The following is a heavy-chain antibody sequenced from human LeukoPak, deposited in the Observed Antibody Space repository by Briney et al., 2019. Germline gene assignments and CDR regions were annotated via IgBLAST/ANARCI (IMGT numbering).Heavy chain of an antibody. D-gene: IGHD2-15*01. J-gene: IGHJ6*03. CDR1: GGTFSSYA. V-gene: IGHV1-69*05. Sequence: SVKVSCKASGGTFSSYAISWVRQAPGQGLEWMGRVIPIFGTANYAQKFQGRVTITTDESTSTAYMELSSLRSEDTAVYYCARDGCSGGSCYPDKAYYYYYMDVWGKGTTVTVSS. CDR3: ARDGCSGGSCYPDKAYYYYYMDV. CDR2: VIPIFGTA.